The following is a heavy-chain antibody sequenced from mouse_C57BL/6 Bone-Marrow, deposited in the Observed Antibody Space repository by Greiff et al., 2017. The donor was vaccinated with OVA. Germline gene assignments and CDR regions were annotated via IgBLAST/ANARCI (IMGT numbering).Heavy chain of an antibody. D-gene: IGHD4-1*01. Sequence: VQLQQSGPELVRPGVSVQISCKGSGYTFTDYAMHWVKQSHAKSLEWIGVISTYYGDASYNQKFKDKATMTVDNSSSTAYMELARLTSEDSAVYYCARDGLGQRAWFAYWGQGTLVTVSA. CDR1: GYTFTDYA. CDR2: ISTYYGDA. CDR3: ARDGLGQRAWFAY. J-gene: IGHJ3*01. V-gene: IGHV1-67*01.